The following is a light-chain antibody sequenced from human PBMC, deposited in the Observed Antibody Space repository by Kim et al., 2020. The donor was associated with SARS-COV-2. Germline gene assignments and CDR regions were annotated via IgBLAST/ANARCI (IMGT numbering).Light chain of an antibody. CDR2: AAS. Sequence: SASVGDKVTITCPASQGIHNYLAWFQQKPGKAPKSLVYAASTLQSGVPSRFSGSGSGTDFNLTISSLQTEDFATYYCQHYNNYAPTFGQGTKLEI. V-gene: IGKV1-16*01. CDR3: QHYNNYAPT. CDR1: QGIHNY. J-gene: IGKJ2*01.